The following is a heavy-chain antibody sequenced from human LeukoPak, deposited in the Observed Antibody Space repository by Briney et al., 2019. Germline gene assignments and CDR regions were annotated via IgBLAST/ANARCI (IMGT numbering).Heavy chain of an antibody. CDR1: EFTFSSYE. V-gene: IGHV3-48*03. J-gene: IGHJ4*02. Sequence: GGSLRLSCSASEFTFSSYEMNWVRQAPGKGLEWVSYISGGGETTLYADSVKGRFTTSRDNAKNSLYLQLTSLRAEDTAVYYCARVGRIQYFDCWGQGTLVTVSS. D-gene: IGHD5-18*01. CDR3: ARVGRIQYFDC. CDR2: ISGGGETT.